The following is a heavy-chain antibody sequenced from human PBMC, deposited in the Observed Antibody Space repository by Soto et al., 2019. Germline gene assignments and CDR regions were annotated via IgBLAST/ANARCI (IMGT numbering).Heavy chain of an antibody. CDR3: ARGPGYCSGGACTFYYGLDV. D-gene: IGHD2-15*01. Sequence: PSETLSLTCSVSDGSIITYYWSWSRQPPGKELEWIGYVYYSGSTNYNPSLKSRATMSVDTSKNQFSLKLNSVTAADTAVYFCARGPGYCSGGACTFYYGLDVWGQGTTVTVSS. V-gene: IGHV4-59*01. J-gene: IGHJ6*02. CDR1: DGSIITYY. CDR2: VYYSGST.